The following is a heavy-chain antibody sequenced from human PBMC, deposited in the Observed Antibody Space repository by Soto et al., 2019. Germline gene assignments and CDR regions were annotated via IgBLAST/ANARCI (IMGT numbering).Heavy chain of an antibody. CDR2: IYYSGST. Sequence: PSETLSLTCTVSGGSISSYYWSWIRQPPGKGLEWIGYIYYSGSTNYNPSLKSRVTISVDTSKNQFSLKLSSVTAADTAVYYCARGTAMVKCHYWGQGTLVTVSS. CDR1: GGSISSYY. V-gene: IGHV4-59*01. J-gene: IGHJ4*02. D-gene: IGHD5-18*01. CDR3: ARGTAMVKCHY.